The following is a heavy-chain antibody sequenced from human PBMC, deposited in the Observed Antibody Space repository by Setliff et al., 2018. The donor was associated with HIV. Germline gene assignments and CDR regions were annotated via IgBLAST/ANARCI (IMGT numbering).Heavy chain of an antibody. CDR2: INYSGST. Sequence: SETLSLTCVVYGGSFSDYYWTWIRQPPEKGLEWIGKINYSGSTDYNSSLRSRVTISVDTSKNQISLKLSSVTAADTAVYYCARCYYNFWSGYPLDYMDVWGKGTTVTVSS. D-gene: IGHD3-3*01. CDR3: ARCYYNFWSGYPLDYMDV. J-gene: IGHJ6*03. CDR1: GGSFSDYY. V-gene: IGHV4-34*01.